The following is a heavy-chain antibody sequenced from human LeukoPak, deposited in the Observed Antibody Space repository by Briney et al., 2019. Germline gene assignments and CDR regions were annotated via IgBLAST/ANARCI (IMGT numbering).Heavy chain of an antibody. CDR1: GFTFSNAW. CDR2: IKRKTDGGTT. J-gene: IGHJ4*02. Sequence: GGSLRLSCAASGFTFSNAWMSWVRQAPGKGLEWVGRIKRKTDGGTTDYAAPVKGRFTISRDDSKNTLYLQMNSLKTEDTAVYYCTTDTPYFDYFDYWGQGTLVTVSS. CDR3: TTDTPYFDYFDY. D-gene: IGHD2-15*01. V-gene: IGHV3-15*01.